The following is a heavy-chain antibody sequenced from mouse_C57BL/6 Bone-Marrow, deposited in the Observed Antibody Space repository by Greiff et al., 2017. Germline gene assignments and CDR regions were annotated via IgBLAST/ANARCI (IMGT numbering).Heavy chain of an antibody. Sequence: EVQLVESGGGLVQPGGSMKLSCAASGFTFSDAWMDWVRQSPEKGLEWVAEIRHKANNHATYYAESVKGRFTISRDDSKSSVYLQMNSLRAEDTGIDYCTGYGGYPWYFDVWGTGTTVTVSS. V-gene: IGHV6-6*01. CDR3: TGYGGYPWYFDV. CDR1: GFTFSDAW. J-gene: IGHJ1*03. D-gene: IGHD2-3*01. CDR2: IRHKANNHAT.